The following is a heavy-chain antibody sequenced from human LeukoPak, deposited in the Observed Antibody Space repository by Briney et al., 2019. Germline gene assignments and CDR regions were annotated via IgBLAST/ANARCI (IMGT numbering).Heavy chain of an antibody. CDR3: GRGAYCGGDCYSNLDD. J-gene: IGHJ4*02. D-gene: IGHD2-21*02. V-gene: IGHV1-18*01. CDR1: GYIFTSYG. Sequence: AWVSLSRKASGYIFTSYGFTWVRQPHGKGIGWMGFTNTSNGKTNYAQKCQSRVKITTDTTTSTAYMELRSVTSDDTAVYYCGRGAYCGGDCYSNLDDWGQGTLVTVSS. CDR2: TNTSNGKT.